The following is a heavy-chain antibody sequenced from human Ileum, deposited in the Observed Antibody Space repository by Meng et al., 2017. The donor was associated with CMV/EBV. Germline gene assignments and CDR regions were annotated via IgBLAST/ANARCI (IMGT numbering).Heavy chain of an antibody. V-gene: IGHV1-8*01. D-gene: IGHD2-2*01. CDR1: GYTFTSYD. CDR2: MNPNSGNT. CDR3: ARKYCSSSSCKGGHGMDV. J-gene: IGHJ6*02. Sequence: ASVKVSCKASGYTFTSYDINWVRQATGQGLEWMGWMNPNSGNTGYAQKFQGRVTMTRNTSISTAYMEPSSLRSEDTAVYYCARKYCSSSSCKGGHGMDVWGQGTMVTVSS.